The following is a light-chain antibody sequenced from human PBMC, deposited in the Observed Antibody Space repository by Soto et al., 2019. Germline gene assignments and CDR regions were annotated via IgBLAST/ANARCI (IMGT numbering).Light chain of an antibody. J-gene: IGLJ1*01. CDR2: RNN. V-gene: IGLV1-47*01. CDR1: SSNIGSNY. Sequence: QSVLTQPPSASGTPGQRVTISCSGSSSNIGSNYEYWYQQLPGTAPKLLIYRNNQRPSGVPDRFSGSKSGTSASLAISGLRSEDEAGYYCAAWDDSLSGYVFGTGTKVTVL. CDR3: AAWDDSLSGYV.